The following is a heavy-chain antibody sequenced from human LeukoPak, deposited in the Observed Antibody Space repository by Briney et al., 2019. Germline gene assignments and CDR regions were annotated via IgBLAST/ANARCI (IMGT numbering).Heavy chain of an antibody. V-gene: IGHV3-7*03. CDR2: IKPDGSEK. CDR1: GFTFSDTL. J-gene: IGHJ4*02. CDR3: TKGGFSTSWYWIY. Sequence: PGGSLRLSCAASGFTFSDTLMTWVRQAPGKGLEWVATIKPDGSEKYYVDSVRGRFTISRVNAENSLYLQMKSLRADDTAVYHCTKGGFSTSWYWIYWGQGTLVTVSS. D-gene: IGHD6-13*01.